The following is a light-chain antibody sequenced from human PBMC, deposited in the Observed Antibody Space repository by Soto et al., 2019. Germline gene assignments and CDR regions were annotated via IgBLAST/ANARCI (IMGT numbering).Light chain of an antibody. V-gene: IGKV1-5*03. CDR1: QSISSW. J-gene: IGKJ1*01. CDR2: KAS. Sequence: IQMTQSPSTLSSSVLDRVTITCRASQSISSWLAWYQQKPGKAPKLLIYKASSLESGVPSRFSGSGSGTEFTLTISSLQPDDFATYYCQQYNSYSRTFGQGTKVDIK. CDR3: QQYNSYSRT.